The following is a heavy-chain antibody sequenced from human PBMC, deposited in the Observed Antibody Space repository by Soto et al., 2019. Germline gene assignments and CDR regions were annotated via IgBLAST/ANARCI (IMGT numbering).Heavy chain of an antibody. D-gene: IGHD2-2*01. Sequence: GGSLRLSCAASGFTVSSNYMSWVRQAPGKGLEWVSVIYSGGSTYYADSVKGRFTVSRDNSKNTLYLQMNGLRAEDTAVYYCARDSTAYYHLAVSGRRTTVTVSS. J-gene: IGHJ6*03. V-gene: IGHV3-66*01. CDR3: ARDSTAYYHLAV. CDR2: IYSGGST. CDR1: GFTVSSNY.